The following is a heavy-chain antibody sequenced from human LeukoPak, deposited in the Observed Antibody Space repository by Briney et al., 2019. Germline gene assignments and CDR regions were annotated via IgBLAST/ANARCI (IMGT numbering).Heavy chain of an antibody. CDR2: ISWNSGSI. CDR3: ARGGAGYYFDS. Sequence: PGGSLRLSCAASGFTFDDYAMHWVRQAPGKGLEWVSGISWNSGSIGYADSVKGRFTISRDNAKNSLYLHMNSLRAEDTAVYYCARGGAGYYFDSWGQGTLLTVSS. V-gene: IGHV3-9*01. D-gene: IGHD6-19*01. J-gene: IGHJ4*02. CDR1: GFTFDDYA.